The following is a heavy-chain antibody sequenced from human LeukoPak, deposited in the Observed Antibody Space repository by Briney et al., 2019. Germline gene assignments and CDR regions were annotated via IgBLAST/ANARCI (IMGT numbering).Heavy chain of an antibody. J-gene: IGHJ5*02. CDR2: IYHSGST. CDR3: ARIHREVGAFLDP. Sequence: SETLSLTCTVSGYSISSGYYWGWIRQPPGKGLEWIGSIYHSGSTYYNPSLKSRVTISVDTSKNQFSLKLSSVTAADTAVYYCARIHREVGAFLDPWGQGILVTVSS. CDR1: GYSISSGYY. V-gene: IGHV4-38-2*02. D-gene: IGHD1-26*01.